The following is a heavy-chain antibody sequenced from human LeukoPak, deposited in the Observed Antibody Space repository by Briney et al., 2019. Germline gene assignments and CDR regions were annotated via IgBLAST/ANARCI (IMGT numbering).Heavy chain of an antibody. CDR2: ISGSGGRP. CDR1: GFTFSSNA. J-gene: IGHJ4*02. Sequence: GGSLRLSCATSGFTFSSNAMSWVRQAPGKGLEWVSGISGSGGRPYYADSVEGRFTISRDNSKNTLYLQMNSLRAEDTAVYYCARHPEPGYCSSTSCHESYFDYWGQGTLVTVSS. CDR3: ARHPEPGYCSSTSCHESYFDY. V-gene: IGHV3-23*01. D-gene: IGHD2-2*01.